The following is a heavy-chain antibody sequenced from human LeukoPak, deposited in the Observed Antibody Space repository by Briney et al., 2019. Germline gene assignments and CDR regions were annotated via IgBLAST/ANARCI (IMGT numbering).Heavy chain of an antibody. D-gene: IGHD2-2*01. J-gene: IGHJ4*02. V-gene: IGHV3-74*01. Sequence: GGSLRLSCAASGFTFSHFWMHWVRQAPGKGLVWVSRIKSDGSSTTYADSVKGRFTISRDNAKNTLYLQMNSLRAEDTAIYYCARDPLGENAFWGQGALVTVSS. CDR2: IKSDGSST. CDR1: GFTFSHFW. CDR3: ARDPLGENAF.